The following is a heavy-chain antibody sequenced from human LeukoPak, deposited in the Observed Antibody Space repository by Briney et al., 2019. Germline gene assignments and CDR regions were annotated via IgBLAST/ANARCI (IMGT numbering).Heavy chain of an antibody. D-gene: IGHD2-2*02. CDR3: VRAVPAAVLGAFDI. CDR2: ISSGGSPI. V-gene: IGHV3-48*04. J-gene: IGHJ3*02. Sequence: GGSLRLSCAASGFTFSSYAMSWVRQAPGKGLEWVSYISSGGSPIYYADSVKGRFTISRDNAKNSLYLQMNSLRAEDTAVYYCVRAVPAAVLGAFDIWGQGSMVTVSS. CDR1: GFTFSSYA.